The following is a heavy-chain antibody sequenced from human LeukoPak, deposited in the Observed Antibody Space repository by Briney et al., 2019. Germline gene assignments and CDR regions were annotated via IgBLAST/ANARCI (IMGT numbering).Heavy chain of an antibody. D-gene: IGHD3-22*01. CDR2: ISYDGSNK. CDR3: ARGSKTYYYDSSGYYFDY. CDR1: GFTFSSYA. J-gene: IGHJ4*02. Sequence: PGRSLRLSCAASGFTFSSYAMHWVRQAPGKGLEWVAVISYDGSNKYYADSVKGRFTISRDNSKNTLYLQMNSLRAEDTAVYYCARGSKTYYYDSSGYYFDYWGQGTLVTVSS. V-gene: IGHV3-30*14.